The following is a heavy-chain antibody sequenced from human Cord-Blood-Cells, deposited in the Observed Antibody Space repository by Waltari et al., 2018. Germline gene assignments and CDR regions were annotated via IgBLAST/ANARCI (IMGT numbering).Heavy chain of an antibody. CDR3: ARDYYGSGSDAFDI. V-gene: IGHV4-38-2*02. CDR1: GYSISSGYY. J-gene: IGHJ3*02. CDR2: IYHSGST. D-gene: IGHD3-10*01. Sequence: QVQLQESGPGLVKPSETLSLTCTVSGYSISSGYYWGWIRQPPGKGLEWIGSIYHSGSTYYNPSLKSRVTISVDTSKTQFSLKLSSVTAADTAVYYCARDYYGSGSDAFDIWGQGTMVTVSS.